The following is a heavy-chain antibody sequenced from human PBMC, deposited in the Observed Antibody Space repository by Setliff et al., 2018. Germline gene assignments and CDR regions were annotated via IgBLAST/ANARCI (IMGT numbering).Heavy chain of an antibody. CDR1: GYTFINYD. V-gene: IGHV1-8*01. CDR3: ATGSLAIAGTGH. J-gene: IGHJ4*02. Sequence: ASVKVSCKASGYTFINYDINWVRQATGQGLEWMGWLNPNISATFYAPKFQGRVTMTRDTSVSTAYLEISSLKAEETAHYYCATGSLAIAGTGHWGQGTLVTVSS. D-gene: IGHD6-13*01. CDR2: LNPNISAT.